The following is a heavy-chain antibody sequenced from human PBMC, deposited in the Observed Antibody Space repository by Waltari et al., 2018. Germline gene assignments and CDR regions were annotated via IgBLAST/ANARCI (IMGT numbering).Heavy chain of an antibody. CDR1: GFTFSSYG. CDR3: ARDPQEYDFWSGYYGSNY. Sequence: QVQLVESGGGVVQPGRSLRLSCAASGFTFSSYGMHWVRQAPGTGLEWVAVIWYDGSNKYYADSVKGRFTISRDNSKNTLYLQMNSLRAEDTAVYYCARDPQEYDFWSGYYGSNYWGQGTLVTVSS. V-gene: IGHV3-33*01. D-gene: IGHD3-3*01. J-gene: IGHJ4*02. CDR2: IWYDGSNK.